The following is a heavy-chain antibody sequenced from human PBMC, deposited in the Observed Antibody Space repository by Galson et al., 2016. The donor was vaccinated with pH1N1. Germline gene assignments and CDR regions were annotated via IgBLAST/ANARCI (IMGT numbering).Heavy chain of an antibody. D-gene: IGHD4-23*01. CDR3: APGGDDYGGNPHWFDP. Sequence: SVKVSCKASGGTFRSYVIIWVRQAPGQGLQWMGRIVPITGVTNYAQQFQDRVTITADESTGTAYMELSSLRSEEPAVYYCAPGGDDYGGNPHWFDPWGQGTLVTVSS. V-gene: IGHV1-69*04. J-gene: IGHJ5*02. CDR1: GGTFRSYV. CDR2: IVPITGVT.